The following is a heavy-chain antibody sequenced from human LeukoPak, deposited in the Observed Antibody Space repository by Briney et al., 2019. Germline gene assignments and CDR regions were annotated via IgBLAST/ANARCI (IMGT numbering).Heavy chain of an antibody. CDR2: ISSSSYI. Sequence: GGSLRLSCAASGFTFSSYSMNWVRQAPGKGLEWVSSISSSSYIYYADSVKGRFTISRDNAKNSLYLQMNSLRAEDTAVYYCARDPQPYRSSTSCYASFDYWGQGTLVTVSS. V-gene: IGHV3-21*01. D-gene: IGHD2-2*01. CDR1: GFTFSSYS. CDR3: ARDPQPYRSSTSCYASFDY. J-gene: IGHJ4*02.